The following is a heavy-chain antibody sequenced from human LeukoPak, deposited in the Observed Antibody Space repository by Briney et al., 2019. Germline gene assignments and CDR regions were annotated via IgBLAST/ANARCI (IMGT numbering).Heavy chain of an antibody. D-gene: IGHD1-1*01. J-gene: IGHJ3*02. CDR1: GFTFRSYS. Sequence: PGGSLRLSCAASGFTFRSYSMHWVRQAPGKGLEYVSAISTDGDNTYCANSVKDRFTISRDNSKNTLFLQMGSLTADDMAIYYCARVGDDDAFDIWGQGTMVIVSS. CDR3: ARVGDDDAFDI. V-gene: IGHV3-64*01. CDR2: ISTDGDNT.